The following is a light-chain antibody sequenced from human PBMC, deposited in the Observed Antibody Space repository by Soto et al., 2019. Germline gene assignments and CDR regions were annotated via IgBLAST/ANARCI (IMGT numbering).Light chain of an antibody. J-gene: IGLJ1*01. V-gene: IGLV2-14*03. Sequence: QSALTQPASVSGSPGQSITISCTGTSSDVCGFNFVSWYQQHPGKAPKVMIYDVSDRPSGVSNRFSGSKSGNTASLTISGLQAEDEADYYCSSYTSSTLGVFGTGTKVTVL. CDR2: DVS. CDR3: SSYTSSTLGV. CDR1: SSDVCGFNF.